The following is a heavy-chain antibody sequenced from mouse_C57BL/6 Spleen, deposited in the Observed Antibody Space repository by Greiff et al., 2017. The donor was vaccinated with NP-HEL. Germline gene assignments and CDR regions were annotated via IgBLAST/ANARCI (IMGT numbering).Heavy chain of an antibody. CDR3: ARGGSSGYLDY. CDR2: INPSTGGT. V-gene: IGHV1-42*01. Sequence: VQLQQSGPELVKPGASVKISCKASGYSFTGYYMNWVKQSPEKSLEWIGEINPSTGGTTYNQKFKAKATLTVDKSSSTAYMQLKSLRSEDSAVYYCARGGSSGYLDYWGQGTTLTVSS. J-gene: IGHJ2*01. CDR1: GYSFTGYY. D-gene: IGHD3-2*02.